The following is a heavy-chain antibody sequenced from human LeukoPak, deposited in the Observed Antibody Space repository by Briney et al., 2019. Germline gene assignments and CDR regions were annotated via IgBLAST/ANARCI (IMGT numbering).Heavy chain of an antibody. Sequence: SETLSLTCIVSGGSISNYFWSWIRQPPGKGLEWIGYVHYTGSTNYNPSLKSRATLSVDTSKKQFSLKLSSVTATDTAVYYCARPAAGQGGDWYFDLWGRGTLVTVSS. CDR2: VHYTGST. J-gene: IGHJ2*01. CDR3: ARPAAGQGGDWYFDL. CDR1: GGSISNYF. D-gene: IGHD6-13*01. V-gene: IGHV4-59*08.